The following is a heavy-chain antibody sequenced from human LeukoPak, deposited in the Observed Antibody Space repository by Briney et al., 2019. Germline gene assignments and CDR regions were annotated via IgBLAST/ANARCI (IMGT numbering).Heavy chain of an antibody. J-gene: IGHJ4*02. CDR2: IYSGGST. D-gene: IGHD6-13*01. CDR1: GFTVSSNY. Sequence: GGSLTLSCAASGFTVSSNYMSWVRQAPGQGLEWVSVIYSGGSTYYADSVKGRFTISRDNSKNTLYLQMNSLRAEDTAVYYCARDSYSSSSDYWGQGTLVTVSS. V-gene: IGHV3-66*01. CDR3: ARDSYSSSSDY.